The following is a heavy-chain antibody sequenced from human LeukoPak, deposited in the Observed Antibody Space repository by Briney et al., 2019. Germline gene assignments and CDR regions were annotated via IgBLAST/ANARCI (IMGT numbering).Heavy chain of an antibody. CDR1: GFTLSSNY. CDR2: IYSGGSA. J-gene: IGHJ4*02. Sequence: PGGSLRLSCAASGFTLSSNYMSWGRQAPGKRLGRVSVIYSGGSADYADSVKGRFTISRDNSKPTLYLQMNSLRAEDTAVYYCALEVDIVVVPAAHIDYWGQGTLVTVSS. CDR3: ALEVDIVVVPAAHIDY. V-gene: IGHV3-66*02. D-gene: IGHD2-2*01.